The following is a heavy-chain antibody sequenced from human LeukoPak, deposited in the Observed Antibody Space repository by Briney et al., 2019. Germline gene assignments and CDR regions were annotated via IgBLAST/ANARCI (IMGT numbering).Heavy chain of an antibody. CDR2: ISDGGGTT. Sequence: PGGSLRLSCAASGFTFSSYAMSWVRQAPGEGLEWVSAISDGGGTTYYADSVKGRFTISRDNSKNTLYLQMNSLRGEDTAVYYCAKLTRGYCSSTACPNWFDPWGQGTLVTVSS. CDR3: AKLTRGYCSSTACPNWFDP. J-gene: IGHJ5*02. V-gene: IGHV3-23*01. D-gene: IGHD2-2*01. CDR1: GFTFSSYA.